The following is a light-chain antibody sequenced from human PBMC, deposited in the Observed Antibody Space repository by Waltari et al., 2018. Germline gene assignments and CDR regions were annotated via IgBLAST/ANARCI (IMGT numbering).Light chain of an antibody. CDR1: QSISRN. J-gene: IGKJ2*01. V-gene: IGKV3-15*01. Sequence: EILMTQSPPTLSVSPGERATLSCRASQSISRNLAWYQQKPGQAPRLPIYGASTRATGIPARFSGSGSGTEFTLTISSLQSEDFAIYYCQQYNNWRTFGQGTKLEI. CDR3: QQYNNWRT. CDR2: GAS.